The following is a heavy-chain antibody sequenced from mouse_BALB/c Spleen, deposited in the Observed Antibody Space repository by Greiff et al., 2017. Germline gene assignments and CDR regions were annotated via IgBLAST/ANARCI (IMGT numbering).Heavy chain of an antibody. D-gene: IGHD2-14*01. V-gene: IGHV1S29*02. CDR2: IYPYNGGT. CDR3: AREVRRAMDY. CDR1: GYTFTDYN. J-gene: IGHJ4*01. Sequence: EVQLQQSGPELVKPGASVKISCKASGYTFTDYNMHWVKQSHGKSLEWIGYIYPYNGGTGYNQKFKSKATLTVDNSSSTAYLELRSLTSEDSAVYYCAREVRRAMDYWGQGTSVTVSS.